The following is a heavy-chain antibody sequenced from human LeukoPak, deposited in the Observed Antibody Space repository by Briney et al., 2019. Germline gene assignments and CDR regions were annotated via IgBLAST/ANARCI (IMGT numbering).Heavy chain of an antibody. CDR1: GFTVSNNY. J-gene: IGHJ4*02. Sequence: PGGSLRLSCAASGFTVSNNYMSWVRQAPGKGLEWVSYISSSGSTIYYADSVKGRFTISRDNAKNSLYLQMNSLRAEDTAVYYCARDYDFWSGYPIFDYWGQGTLVTVSS. D-gene: IGHD3-3*01. CDR3: ARDYDFWSGYPIFDY. CDR2: ISSSGSTI. V-gene: IGHV3-11*04.